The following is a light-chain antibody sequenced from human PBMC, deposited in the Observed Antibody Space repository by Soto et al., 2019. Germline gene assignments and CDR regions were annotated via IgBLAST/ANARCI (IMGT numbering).Light chain of an antibody. CDR1: QSVSTY. V-gene: IGKV3-11*01. J-gene: IGKJ5*01. Sequence: EIVWTQSPATLSLSTVERATRSCRASQSVSTYLAWFQQKPGQAHRLLIYDASTRAPGIPARCSRRGSGTDFSLPNSMLEPEELVIYYCQPRHSCVTFGRGRRLETK. CDR3: QPRHSCVT. CDR2: DAS.